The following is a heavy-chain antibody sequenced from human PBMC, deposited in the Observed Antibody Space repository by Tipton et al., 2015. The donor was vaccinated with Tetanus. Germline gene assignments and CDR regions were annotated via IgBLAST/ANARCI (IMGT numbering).Heavy chain of an antibody. CDR3: ARANNDYPKKGPFDY. V-gene: IGHV4-61*08. CDR2: VHYSGRT. J-gene: IGHJ4*02. CDR1: GGSVSSSDYD. D-gene: IGHD5-12*01. Sequence: TLSLTCTVSGGSVSSSDYDWNWIRQPPGKGLEWIGYVHYSGRTNNSPSLKSRVTLSIDKSKNQFSLRLTSVTAADTAVYYCARANNDYPKKGPFDYWGQGARVTVSS.